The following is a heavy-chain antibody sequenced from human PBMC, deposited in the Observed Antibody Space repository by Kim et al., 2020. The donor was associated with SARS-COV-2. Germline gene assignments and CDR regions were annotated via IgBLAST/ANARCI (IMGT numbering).Heavy chain of an antibody. V-gene: IGHV3-66*01. J-gene: IGHJ4*02. D-gene: IGHD1-26*01. CDR3: ARGLVGSTTSFDS. Sequence: YYPDSGGGRFTVSRDNSKNALFLQMTTLRAEDTAVYFCARGLVGSTTSFDSWGQGTLVTVSS.